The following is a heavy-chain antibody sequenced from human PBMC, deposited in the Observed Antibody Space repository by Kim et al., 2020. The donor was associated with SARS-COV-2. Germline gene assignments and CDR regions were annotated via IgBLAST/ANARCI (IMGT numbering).Heavy chain of an antibody. J-gene: IGHJ5*02. CDR2: ISHSGST. CDR1: GGSFSANY. Sequence: SETLSLTCAVYGGSFSANYWSWIRQSPGKGLEWIGEISHSGSTNYNPSLKSRVTISVDTSKNQFTLKLSSVTAADTAVYYCARGFHFVVVPAAFDPWGQGTLVTVSS. V-gene: IGHV4-34*01. D-gene: IGHD2-2*01. CDR3: ARGFHFVVVPAAFDP.